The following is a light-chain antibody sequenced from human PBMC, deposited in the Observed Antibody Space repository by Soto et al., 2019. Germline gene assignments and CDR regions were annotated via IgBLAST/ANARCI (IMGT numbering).Light chain of an antibody. V-gene: IGKV1-33*01. CDR2: DAS. Sequence: IPLTQSPSYLFASVWYGGTIRFKLTQDINIYLNWYQQKPGTAPNLLIYDASNLEIGVPSRFSGSGSGTHFTFTISSLQTEDIGTYYCQQYDILPITFGRGTRLEI. CDR3: QQYDILPIT. CDR1: QDINIY. J-gene: IGKJ5*01.